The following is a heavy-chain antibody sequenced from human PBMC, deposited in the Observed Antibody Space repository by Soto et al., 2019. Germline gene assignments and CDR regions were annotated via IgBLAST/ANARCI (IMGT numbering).Heavy chain of an antibody. CDR2: ISYDGSNK. CDR3: ARDRDYYDSSGHRLFDY. D-gene: IGHD3-22*01. CDR1: GFTFSSYA. Sequence: GGSLRLSCAASGFTFSSYAMHWVRQAPGKGLEWVAVISYDGSNKYYADSVKGRFTISRDNSKNTLYLQMNSLRAEGTAVYYCARDRDYYDSSGHRLFDYWGQGTLVTVSS. J-gene: IGHJ4*02. V-gene: IGHV3-30-3*01.